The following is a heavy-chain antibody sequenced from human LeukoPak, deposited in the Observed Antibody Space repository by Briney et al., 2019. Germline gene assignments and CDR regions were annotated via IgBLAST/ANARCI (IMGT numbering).Heavy chain of an antibody. J-gene: IGHJ2*01. D-gene: IGHD6-6*01. V-gene: IGHV4-59*11. CDR2: RVYPGIT. CDR3: ARGGTAARRFHQCYFDL. Sequence: SQTLSPTRSVASGSITRHCWTSIRLPPGKWLEWIFSRVYPGITAYNPSLKCIVTISVDGSTNQFSLKLSSVTATETAVYSCARGGTAARRFHQCYFDLWGRGTLVAVSS. CDR1: SGSITRHC.